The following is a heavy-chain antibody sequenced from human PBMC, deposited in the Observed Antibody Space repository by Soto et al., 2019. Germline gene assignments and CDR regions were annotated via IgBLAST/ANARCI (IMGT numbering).Heavy chain of an antibody. CDR1: GFTVRSNY. V-gene: IGHV3-53*01. Sequence: GGALRLSSAASGFTVRSNYMTWVRRAPGKGLEGVSVIYRAGKIYYADSVKGRFTTSSDNSQNTWFLQMNSLRAADTAVSYCARDGGLGFGTYGLDFWGQGTLVTVSS. CDR3: ARDGGLGFGTYGLDF. CDR2: IYRAGKI. D-gene: IGHD3-3*01. J-gene: IGHJ4*01.